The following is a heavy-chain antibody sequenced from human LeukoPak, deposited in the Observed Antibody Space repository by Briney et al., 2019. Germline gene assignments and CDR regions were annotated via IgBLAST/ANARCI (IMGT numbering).Heavy chain of an antibody. CDR1: GFTFSSYA. V-gene: IGHV3-23*01. Sequence: PGGSLRLSCAAPGFTFSSYAMSWVRQAPGKGLEWVSAISGSGGSTYYADSVKGRFTISRDDSKNTLYLQMNSLRAEDTAVYYCAKDTCSGGSCYSWRGNWFDPWGQGTLVTVSS. D-gene: IGHD2-15*01. CDR2: ISGSGGST. CDR3: AKDTCSGGSCYSWRGNWFDP. J-gene: IGHJ5*02.